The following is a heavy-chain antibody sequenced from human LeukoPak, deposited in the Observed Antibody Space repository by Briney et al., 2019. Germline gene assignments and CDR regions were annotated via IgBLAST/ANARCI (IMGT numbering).Heavy chain of an antibody. CDR1: GYTFSTYA. J-gene: IGHJ4*02. CDR3: ARDLGDDISGVGYFDY. Sequence: ASVTVSCKSSGYTFSTYAISWVRQAPGQGPEWMGWISAYTGNTRYTQNLQGRVIITTDTSANTAYMEARSLSSDDTAMYYCARDLGDDISGVGYFDYWGQGTLVTVSS. V-gene: IGHV1-18*01. CDR2: ISAYTGNT. D-gene: IGHD3-22*01.